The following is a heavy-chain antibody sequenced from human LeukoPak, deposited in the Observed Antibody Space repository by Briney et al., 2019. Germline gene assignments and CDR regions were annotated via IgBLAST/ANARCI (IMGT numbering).Heavy chain of an antibody. CDR3: ARDLQVGSGDY. V-gene: IGHV1-69*13. J-gene: IGHJ4*02. Sequence: ASVKVSCKASGYTFNSYGLTWVRQAPGQGLEWMGGIIPIFGTTNYAQKFQGRVTITADESTSTAYMELSSLRSEDTAVYYCARDLQVGSGDYWGQGTLVTVSS. D-gene: IGHD1-26*01. CDR2: IIPIFGTT. CDR1: GYTFNSYG.